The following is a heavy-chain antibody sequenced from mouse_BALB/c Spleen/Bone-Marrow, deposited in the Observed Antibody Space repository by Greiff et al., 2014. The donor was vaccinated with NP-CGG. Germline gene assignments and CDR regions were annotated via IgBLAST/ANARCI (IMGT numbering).Heavy chain of an antibody. CDR2: IDTSDSYT. J-gene: IGHJ4*01. D-gene: IGHD2-4*01. Sequence: VKLQESGAELGVPGASVKMSCKASGYTFTDNWIYWVKQRPGQGLEWIGAIDTSDSYTNYNQKFMGKASLTVDASSSTAYMQVSSLTSDDSAVYYCARGGHDFSLDYWGQGTSVTVSS. V-gene: IGHV1-69*01. CDR1: GYTFTDNW. CDR3: ARGGHDFSLDY.